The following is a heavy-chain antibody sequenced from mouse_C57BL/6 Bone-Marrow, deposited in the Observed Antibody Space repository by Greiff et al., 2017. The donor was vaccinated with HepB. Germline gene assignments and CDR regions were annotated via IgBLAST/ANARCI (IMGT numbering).Heavy chain of an antibody. V-gene: IGHV1-54*01. J-gene: IGHJ3*01. Sequence: VQLQQSGAELVRPGTSVKVSCKASGYAFTNYLIEWVKQRPGQGLEWIGVINPGSGGTNYNEKFKGKATLTADKSSSTAYMQLSSLTSEDSAVYFCATLYPWCAYWGQGTLVTVSA. CDR2: INPGSGGT. D-gene: IGHD2-3*01. CDR3: ATLYPWCAY. CDR1: GYAFTNYL.